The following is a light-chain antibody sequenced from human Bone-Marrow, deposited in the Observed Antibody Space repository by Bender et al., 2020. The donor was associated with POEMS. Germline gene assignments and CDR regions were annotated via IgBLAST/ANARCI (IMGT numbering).Light chain of an antibody. V-gene: IGLV3-21*02. J-gene: IGLJ1*01. Sequence: SYVLTQPPSVSVAPGQTATITCGGNNIGTKSVHWYQQRPGQAPVLVVYDDSARPSGIPERFSGSNSGNTATLTIIRVEAGDGADYYCQVWDTSSGHYVFGTGTKVTVL. CDR2: DDS. CDR3: QVWDTSSGHYV. CDR1: NIGTKS.